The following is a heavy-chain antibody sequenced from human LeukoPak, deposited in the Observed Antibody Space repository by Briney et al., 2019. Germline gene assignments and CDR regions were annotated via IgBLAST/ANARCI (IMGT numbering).Heavy chain of an antibody. V-gene: IGHV4-59*01. CDR2: IYYSGST. CDR3: ARAGWLQSFDY. J-gene: IGHJ4*02. Sequence: PSETLSLTCAVYGGSFSGYYWSWIRQPPGKGLEWIGYIYYSGSTNYNPSLKSRVTISVDTSKNQFSLKLSSVTAADTAVYYCARAGWLQSFDYWGQGTLVTVSS. D-gene: IGHD5-24*01. CDR1: GGSFSGYY.